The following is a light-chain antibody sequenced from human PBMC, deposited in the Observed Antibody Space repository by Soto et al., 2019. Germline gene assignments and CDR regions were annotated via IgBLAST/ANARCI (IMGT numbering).Light chain of an antibody. CDR1: SSDIGSHNF. Sequence: QLVLTQPASVSGSPGQSITISCTGTSSDIGSHNFVSWYQQRPGKAPKLMIFEVTKRPSGVSNRFSASKSGNTASLTISGVQAEDEADYYCCSYAGTTTWVFGGGTKLTVL. V-gene: IGLV2-23*02. CDR2: EVT. J-gene: IGLJ3*02. CDR3: CSYAGTTTWV.